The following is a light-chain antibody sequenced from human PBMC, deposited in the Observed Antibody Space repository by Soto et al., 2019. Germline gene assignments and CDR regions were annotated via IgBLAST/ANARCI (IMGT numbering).Light chain of an antibody. Sequence: DIVLTQSPATLSLSPGERATRSCGASQSVNNYLAWYQQKPGQAPRLLIYGASNRATGIPDRFSGTGSGTDFTLAISRLEPEDFAVYYCQQYGSSQRTFGQGTKVDIK. J-gene: IGKJ1*01. V-gene: IGKV3-20*01. CDR1: QSVNNY. CDR3: QQYGSSQRT. CDR2: GAS.